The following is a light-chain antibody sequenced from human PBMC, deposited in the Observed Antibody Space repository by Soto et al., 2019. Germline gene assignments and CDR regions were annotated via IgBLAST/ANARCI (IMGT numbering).Light chain of an antibody. J-gene: IGKJ5*01. Sequence: DIQMTQSPSSLSASVGDRVTITCQASQDISNYLNWYQQKPGKAPKLLIYDASNLETGVPSRFSGSGSGTDFTFTISSLQPEDIATYYCQQYDNLPLLFGQGTRLAIK. V-gene: IGKV1-33*01. CDR3: QQYDNLPLL. CDR2: DAS. CDR1: QDISNY.